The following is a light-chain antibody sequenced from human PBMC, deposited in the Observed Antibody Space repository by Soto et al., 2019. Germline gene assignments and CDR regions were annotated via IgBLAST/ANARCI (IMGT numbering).Light chain of an antibody. CDR2: EVS. CDR3: SSYTSSSPYV. J-gene: IGLJ1*01. Sequence: QSVLTQPASASGSPGQSITISCTGTSSDVGGYNYVSWYQQRPGKAPKLMIYEVSNRPSGVSNRFSGSKSGHTASLTISGLQAEDEADYYCSSYTSSSPYVFGTGTKVTVL. V-gene: IGLV2-14*01. CDR1: SSDVGGYNY.